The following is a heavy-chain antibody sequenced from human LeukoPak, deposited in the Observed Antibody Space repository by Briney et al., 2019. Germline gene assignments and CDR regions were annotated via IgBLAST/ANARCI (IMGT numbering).Heavy chain of an antibody. D-gene: IGHD4-17*01. CDR2: ICPSDSDT. V-gene: IGHV5-51*01. J-gene: IGHJ4*02. CDR1: GYSFTNYW. CDR3: AKGQGYGDHYPIDY. Sequence: GESLKISCYASGYSFTNYWVAWARQMPGKGLEWMGIICPSDSDTRYSPSFQGQVTISADKSISTAYLQWSSLKASDTAIYYCAKGQGYGDHYPIDYWGQGTLVTVSS.